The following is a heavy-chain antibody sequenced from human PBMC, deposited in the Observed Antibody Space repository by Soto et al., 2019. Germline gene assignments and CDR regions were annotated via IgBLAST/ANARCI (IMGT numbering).Heavy chain of an antibody. V-gene: IGHV1-18*01. CDR2: ISAYNGNT. Sequence: ASVKVSCKASGYTFASYAISWMRQAPGQGLEWMGWISAYNGNTNYAQKPQGRVTMTTDTSTSTAYMELRSLRSDGTAVYYCARDPPPPDYWGQGTLVTVSS. CDR1: GYTFASYA. J-gene: IGHJ4*02. CDR3: ARDPPPPDY.